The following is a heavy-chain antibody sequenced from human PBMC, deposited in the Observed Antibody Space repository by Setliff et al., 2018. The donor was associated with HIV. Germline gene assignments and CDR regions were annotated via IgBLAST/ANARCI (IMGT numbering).Heavy chain of an antibody. D-gene: IGHD2-21*02. CDR3: ARGVRVTVVQRGSSFDY. CDR2: FNPIFTTP. J-gene: IGHJ4*02. CDR1: GGIFSTSS. V-gene: IGHV1-69*13. Sequence: VASVKVSCKSSGGIFSTSSINWVRQAPGQGLEWMGGFNPIFTTPDYAQKSQDRVTMTADESTSTAYMELRGLTSEDTAVYFCARGVRVTVVQRGSSFDYWGQGTLVTVSS.